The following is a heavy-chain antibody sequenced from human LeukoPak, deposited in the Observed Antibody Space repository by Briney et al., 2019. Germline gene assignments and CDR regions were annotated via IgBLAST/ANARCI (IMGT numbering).Heavy chain of an antibody. CDR3: ASGRLEVLYGAYYYYAMDV. CDR2: INHSGST. V-gene: IGHV4-39*07. D-gene: IGHD2/OR15-2a*01. Sequence: SETLSLTCTVSGGSIISSSYYWGWIRQPPGKGLEWLGEINHSGSTNYNPSLKSRVTISVDTSKNQFSLKLRSVTAADTAMYYRASGRLEVLYGAYYYYAMDVWGQGTTVTVSS. CDR1: GGSIISSSYY. J-gene: IGHJ6*02.